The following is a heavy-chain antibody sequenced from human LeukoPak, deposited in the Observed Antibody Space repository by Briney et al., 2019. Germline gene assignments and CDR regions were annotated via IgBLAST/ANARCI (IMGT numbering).Heavy chain of an antibody. CDR1: GFTFSCYS. D-gene: IGHD2-2*02. J-gene: IGHJ6*03. V-gene: IGHV3-21*01. CDR3: ARAGYCSSTSCYNRGYYYYMDV. Sequence: PGGPLRLTCAASGFTFSCYSMNWVRQAPGKGLEWVSSISSSSSYIYYADSVKGRFTISRDNAKNSLYLQMNSLRAEDTAVYYCARAGYCSSTSCYNRGYYYYMDVWGKGTTVTVSS. CDR2: ISSSSSYI.